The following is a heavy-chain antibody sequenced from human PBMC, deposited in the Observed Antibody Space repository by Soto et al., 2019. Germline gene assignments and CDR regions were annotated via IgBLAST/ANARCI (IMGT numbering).Heavy chain of an antibody. V-gene: IGHV3-30*18. CDR3: AKDHLTTTGTTVGY. D-gene: IGHD4-17*01. CDR2: ISYHGSDK. CDR1: GFTFSNYG. Sequence: QVQLVESGGGVVQPGRSLRLSCAASGFTFSNYGMHWVRQAPCKGLAWVAVISYHGSDKYYADSVKGRFTISRDKSKNTLYLQMDSLRAEDTAVYYCAKDHLTTTGTTVGYWGQGTLVPVSS. J-gene: IGHJ4*02.